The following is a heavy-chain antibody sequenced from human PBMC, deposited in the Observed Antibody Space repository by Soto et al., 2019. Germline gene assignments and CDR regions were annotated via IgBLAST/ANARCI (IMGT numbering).Heavy chain of an antibody. V-gene: IGHV3-66*01. CDR2: IYTGGST. CDR3: ARAPSSFLRMDI. Sequence: EVQLVESGGGLVQPGGSLRLSCAASGFTVSSNYMNWVRQAPEEGLEWVSVIYTGGSTYYADSVKGRFTISRDNSKNTLYLQMNSLRAEDTAVYYCARAPSSFLRMDIWGQGTTVTVSS. J-gene: IGHJ6*02. CDR1: GFTVSSNY.